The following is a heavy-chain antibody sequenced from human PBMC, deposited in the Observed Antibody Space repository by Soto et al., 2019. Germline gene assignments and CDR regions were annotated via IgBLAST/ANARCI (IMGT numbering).Heavy chain of an antibody. CDR1: GYTFTSDG. V-gene: IGHV1-18*01. J-gene: IGHJ4*02. CDR3: AREFASSGPFDY. CDR2: ISDYNGNT. D-gene: IGHD3-22*01. Sequence: QVQLVQSGAEVKKPGASVKVSCKASGYTFTSDGISGVRQAPGQGLEWMGWISDYNGNTNYAQKLQGRVTLTTETSTSTAYMELRSLRSDDTAVYYCAREFASSGPFDYWGQGTLVTVSS.